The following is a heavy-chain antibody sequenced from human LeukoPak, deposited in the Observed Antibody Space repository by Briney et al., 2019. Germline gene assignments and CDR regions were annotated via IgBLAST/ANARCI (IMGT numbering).Heavy chain of an antibody. CDR1: GFTFSSYG. J-gene: IGHJ4*02. CDR3: ARDIGHYDSGGYWYYFDY. CDR2: IRYDGSNE. Sequence: SLRLSCAASGFTFSSYGMHWVRQAPGKGLEWVAVIRYDGSNEYYADSVKGRFTISRDNSKDTLYLQMNSLRAEDTAVYYCARDIGHYDSGGYWYYFDYWGQGTLVTVSS. V-gene: IGHV3-33*01. D-gene: IGHD3-22*01.